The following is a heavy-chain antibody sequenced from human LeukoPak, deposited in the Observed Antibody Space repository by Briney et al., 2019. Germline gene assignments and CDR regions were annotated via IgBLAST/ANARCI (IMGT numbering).Heavy chain of an antibody. V-gene: IGHV3-30*03. CDR1: GFTFSNYG. CDR2: ISYDGSNT. D-gene: IGHD2-2*01. Sequence: GGSLRLSCAASGFTFSNYGIHWVRQAPGKGLEWVAFISYDGSNTYYADSVKGRFTISRDNSKNTLYLQMNSLRAEDTAVYYCAREGRYQLPPLDYWGQGTLVTVSS. CDR3: AREGRYQLPPLDY. J-gene: IGHJ4*02.